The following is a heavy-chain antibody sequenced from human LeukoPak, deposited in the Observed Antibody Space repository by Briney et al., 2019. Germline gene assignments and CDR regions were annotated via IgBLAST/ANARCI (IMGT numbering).Heavy chain of an antibody. CDR1: GFTFSSYA. J-gene: IGHJ4*02. CDR2: IKSKTDGGTT. D-gene: IGHD6-19*01. V-gene: IGHV3-15*07. Sequence: GRSLRLSCAASGFTFSSYAMHWVRQAPGKGLEWVGRIKSKTDGGTTDYAAPVKGRFTISRDDSKNTLYLQMNSLKTEDTAVYYCTTDPDSSGWYGPRENVEYWGQGTLVTVSS. CDR3: TTDPDSSGWYGPRENVEY.